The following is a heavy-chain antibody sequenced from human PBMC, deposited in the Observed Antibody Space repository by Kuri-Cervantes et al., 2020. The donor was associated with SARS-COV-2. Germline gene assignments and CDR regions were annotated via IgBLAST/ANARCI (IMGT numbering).Heavy chain of an antibody. Sequence: GESLKISCEVSGFLFSDSAIHWVRQASGKGLEWVGRVRGKANNYATAYAMSVKGRFTISSDDSKNMAYLQMNSLKTEDTAVYYCTTLIDYWGQGALVTVSS. CDR3: TTLIDY. CDR1: GFLFSDSA. J-gene: IGHJ4*02. V-gene: IGHV3-73*01. CDR2: VRGKANNYAT.